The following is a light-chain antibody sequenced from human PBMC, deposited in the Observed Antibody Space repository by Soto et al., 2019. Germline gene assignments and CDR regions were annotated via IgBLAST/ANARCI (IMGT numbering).Light chain of an antibody. CDR1: QSISSY. CDR2: AAS. CDR3: QQSYSTPR. J-gene: IGKJ5*01. Sequence: DIQMTQSPSSLSASVGDRVTITCRANQSISSYLNWYQQKPGKAPKLLIYAASSLQSGVPSRFSGSGSGTDFTLTISSLQPEDFATYYCQQSYSTPRFGQGTRLEIK. V-gene: IGKV1-39*01.